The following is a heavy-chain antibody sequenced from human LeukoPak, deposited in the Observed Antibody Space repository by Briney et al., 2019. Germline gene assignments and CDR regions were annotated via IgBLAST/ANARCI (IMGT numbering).Heavy chain of an antibody. J-gene: IGHJ4*02. CDR1: GFTFSSYG. V-gene: IGHV3-30*02. CDR2: IWYDGSNK. Sequence: PGGSLRLSCAASGFTFSSYGMHWVRQAPGKGLEWVAVIWYDGSNKYYADSVKGRFTFSRDNSKNTLSLQMNSLRPEDTAVYYCAKSVASDAYWGQGTLVTVSS. CDR3: AKSVASDAY. D-gene: IGHD5-12*01.